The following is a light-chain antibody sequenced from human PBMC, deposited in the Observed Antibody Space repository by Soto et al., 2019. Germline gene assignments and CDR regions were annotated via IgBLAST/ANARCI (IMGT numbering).Light chain of an antibody. CDR1: SGHSRYA. Sequence: QSVLTQSPSASASLRASVKLTCTLSSGHSRYAIAWHQQQPEKGPRYLMKLNSDGSHSKGDGIPDRFSGSSSGAERYLTISSLQSEDEADYYCQTWGTGIQVFGGGTPLTVL. J-gene: IGLJ2*01. CDR3: QTWGTGIQV. V-gene: IGLV4-69*01. CDR2: LNSDGSH.